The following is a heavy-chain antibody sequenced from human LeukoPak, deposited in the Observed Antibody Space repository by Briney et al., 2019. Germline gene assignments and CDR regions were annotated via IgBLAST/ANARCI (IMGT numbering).Heavy chain of an antibody. CDR2: INPNSGGT. CDR3: TRDYDSSGNYGMDV. CDR1: GYTFTDYY. Sequence: GASVKVSCKASGYTFTDYYMHGVRQSAGQGLEWMGWINPNSGGTNYAQKFHGRVTMTRDTSISTAYMELSRLRSDDTAVYYCTRDYDSSGNYGMDVWGQGTTVTVSS. D-gene: IGHD3-22*01. V-gene: IGHV1-2*02. J-gene: IGHJ6*02.